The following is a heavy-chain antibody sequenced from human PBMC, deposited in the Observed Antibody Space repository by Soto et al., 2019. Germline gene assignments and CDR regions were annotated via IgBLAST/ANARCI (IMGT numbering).Heavy chain of an antibody. V-gene: IGHV1-69*13. D-gene: IGHD5-12*01. J-gene: IGHJ6*02. CDR3: ARGRGYSGDDHYYYFDMDV. CDR1: GGTFSSYP. Sequence: GASVKVSCKASGGTFSSYPITWVRQAPGEGLEWMGGSIPIFGTANYAQKFQGRVTISVDESTSTAYMELSSLRSEDTAVYYCARGRGYSGDDHYYYFDMDVWGQGTTVTVSS. CDR2: SIPIFGTA.